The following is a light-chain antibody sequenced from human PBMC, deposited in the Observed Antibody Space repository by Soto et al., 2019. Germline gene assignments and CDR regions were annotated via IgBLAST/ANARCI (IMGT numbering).Light chain of an antibody. V-gene: IGLV2-8*01. Sequence: QSALTQPPSASGSPGQSVTISCTGTSSDVGGYNYVSWYQQHPGKAPQLVIYGVNKRASGVPDRFSGSKSGNTASLTVSRLQAEDEADYYCSSYEGSNKLYVFGAGTQLTVL. CDR2: GVN. CDR1: SSDVGGYNY. J-gene: IGLJ1*01. CDR3: SSYEGSNKLYV.